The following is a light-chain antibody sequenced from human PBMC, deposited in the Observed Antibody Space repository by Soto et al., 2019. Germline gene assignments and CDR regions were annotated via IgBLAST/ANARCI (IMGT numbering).Light chain of an antibody. CDR3: SLYSSSSTPSYV. CDR1: SSDVGDYNY. V-gene: IGLV2-14*01. CDR2: EVS. J-gene: IGLJ1*01. Sequence: QSVLTQPASVSGSPGRSITISCTGTSSDVGDYNYVSWYQQHPGKAPKLMIYEVSNRPSGVSNRFSGSKSGNTASLTISGLQAEDEADYYCSLYSSSSTPSYVFGTGTKVTVL.